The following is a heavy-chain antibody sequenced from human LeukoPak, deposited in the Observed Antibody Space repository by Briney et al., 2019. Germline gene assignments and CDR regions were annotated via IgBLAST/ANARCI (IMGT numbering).Heavy chain of an antibody. D-gene: IGHD2-2*01. Sequence: GGSLRLSCTASGFTFGDYAMSWVRQAPGKGLEWAGFIRSKAYGGTTEYAASVKGRFTISRDDSKSIAYLQMNSLKTEDTAVYYCTRGRCSSTSCYSYFDYWGQGTLVTVSS. J-gene: IGHJ4*02. V-gene: IGHV3-49*04. CDR1: GFTFGDYA. CDR2: IRSKAYGGTT. CDR3: TRGRCSSTSCYSYFDY.